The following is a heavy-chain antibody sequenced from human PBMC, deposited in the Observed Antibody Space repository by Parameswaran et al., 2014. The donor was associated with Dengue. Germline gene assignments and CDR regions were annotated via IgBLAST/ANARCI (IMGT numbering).Heavy chain of an antibody. CDR3: AKDTLAGSFDI. D-gene: IGHD6-13*01. CDR2: ISWDGGST. CDR1: GFTFDDYT. V-gene: IGHV3-43*01. J-gene: IGHJ3*02. Sequence: ESLKISCAASGFTFDDYTMHWVRQAPGKGLEWVSLISWDGGSTYYADSVKGRFTISRDNSKNSLYLQMNSLRTEDTALYYCAKDTLAGSFDIWGQGTMVTVSS.